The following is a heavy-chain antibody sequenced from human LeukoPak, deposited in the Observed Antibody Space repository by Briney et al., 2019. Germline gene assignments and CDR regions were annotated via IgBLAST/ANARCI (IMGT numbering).Heavy chain of an antibody. D-gene: IGHD3-22*01. CDR2: IYYSGST. CDR1: GGSISSYY. Sequence: PSETLSLTCTVSGGSISSYYWSWIRQPPGKGLEWIGYIYYSGSTNYNPSLKSRVTISVDTSKNQFSLKLSPVTAADTAVYYCARQSLQWLFIDYWGQGTLVTVSS. CDR3: ARQSLQWLFIDY. V-gene: IGHV4-59*08. J-gene: IGHJ4*02.